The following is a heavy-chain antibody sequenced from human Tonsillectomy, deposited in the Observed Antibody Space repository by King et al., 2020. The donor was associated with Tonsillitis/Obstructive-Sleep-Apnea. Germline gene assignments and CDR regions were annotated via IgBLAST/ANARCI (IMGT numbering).Heavy chain of an antibody. CDR2: INPSGGNT. Sequence: QLVQSGAEVKKPGASVKVSCKASGYTFTSYYMHWVRQAPGQGLEWMGIINPSGGNTNYAQMFQGRVTMTRATSTSTVYMELSSLRSEDTAVYYCASQPVVVAAYYFDYWGQGTLVTVSS. CDR3: ASQPVVVAAYYFDY. D-gene: IGHD2-15*01. J-gene: IGHJ4*02. CDR1: GYTFTSYY. V-gene: IGHV1-46*01.